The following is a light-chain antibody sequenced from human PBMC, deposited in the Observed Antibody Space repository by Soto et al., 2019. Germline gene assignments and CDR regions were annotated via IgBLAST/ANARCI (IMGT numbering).Light chain of an antibody. V-gene: IGKV3-11*01. J-gene: IGKJ4*01. CDR3: QQRSNWPPT. CDR1: QNVEND. CDR2: SAS. Sequence: EIALTQSLATLSLSPGERATLTCRASQNVENDLVWYHQKRGQAPRLLIYSASNRATGIPARFSGSGSGTDFTLTISSLEPEDFAAYYCQQRSNWPPTFGGGTKVEIK.